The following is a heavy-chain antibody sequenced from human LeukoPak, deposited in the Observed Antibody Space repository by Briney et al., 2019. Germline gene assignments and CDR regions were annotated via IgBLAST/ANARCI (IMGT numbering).Heavy chain of an antibody. CDR3: ARTSCSEGPRCWFDP. J-gene: IGHJ5*02. D-gene: IGHD2-2*01. CDR1: GYTFTGYY. CDR2: INPNSGGT. V-gene: IGHV1-2*02. Sequence: GASVKVSCKASGYTFTGYYMHWVRQAPGQGLEWMGWINPNSGGTNYAQKFQGRVTMTRDTSISTAYMELSRLRSDDTAVYYCARTSCSEGPRCWFDPWGQGTLVTVSS.